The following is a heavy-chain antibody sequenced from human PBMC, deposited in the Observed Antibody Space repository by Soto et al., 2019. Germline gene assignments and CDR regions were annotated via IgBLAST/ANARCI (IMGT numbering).Heavy chain of an antibody. J-gene: IGHJ4*02. V-gene: IGHV4-31*03. CDR2: IYYSGST. Sequence: SETLSLTCTVSGGSISSGGYYWSWIRQHPGKGLEWIGYIYYSGSTYYNPSLKSRVTISVDTSKNQFSLKLSSVTAADTAVYYCASMEDILTGEDYWGRGTLVTVSS. CDR1: GGSISSGGYY. D-gene: IGHD3-9*01. CDR3: ASMEDILTGEDY.